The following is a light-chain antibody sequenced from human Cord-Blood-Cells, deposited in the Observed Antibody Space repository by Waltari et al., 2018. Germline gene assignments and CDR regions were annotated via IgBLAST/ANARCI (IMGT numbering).Light chain of an antibody. V-gene: IGLV2-23*03. J-gene: IGLJ2*01. CDR3: CSYAGSSTFEV. CDR2: EGS. CDR1: RSDVGSYHF. Sequence: SVSGSPGQSITIPCTGTRSDVGSYHFVPWYQQHPGKAPKLMIYEGSKRPSGVSNRFSGSKSGNTASLTISGLQAEDEADYYCCSYAGSSTFEVFGGGTKLTVL.